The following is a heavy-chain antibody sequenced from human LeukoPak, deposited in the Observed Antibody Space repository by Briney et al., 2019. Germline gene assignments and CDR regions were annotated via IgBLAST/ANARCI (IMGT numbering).Heavy chain of an antibody. CDR1: GFSLSTGGMC. D-gene: IGHD3-10*01. V-gene: IGHV2-70*01. CDR2: IDWDDDK. CDR3: ARMGRLTKWFGDTMDYYGMDV. J-gene: IGHJ6*04. Sequence: RESGPALVKPTQTLTLTCTFSGFSLSTGGMCVSWIRQPPGKALEWLALIDWDDDKYYSPSLKTRLTISKDSSKNQVVLTMTNMDPVDTATYYCARMGRLTKWFGDTMDYYGMDVWGKGTTVTVSS.